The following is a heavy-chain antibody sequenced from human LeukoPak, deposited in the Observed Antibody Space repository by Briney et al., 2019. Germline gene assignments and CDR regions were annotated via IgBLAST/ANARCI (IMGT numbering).Heavy chain of an antibody. D-gene: IGHD3-10*01. CDR1: GGTFSSYA. V-gene: IGHV1-69*05. Sequence: ASVKVSCKASGGTFSSYAISWVRQAPGQGLEWMGGIIPIFGTANYAQKFQGRVTMTRDMSTSTVYMELSSLRSEDTAVYYCARGTGNYYYCMDVWGKGTTVTVSS. CDR3: ARGTGNYYYCMDV. CDR2: IIPIFGTA. J-gene: IGHJ6*03.